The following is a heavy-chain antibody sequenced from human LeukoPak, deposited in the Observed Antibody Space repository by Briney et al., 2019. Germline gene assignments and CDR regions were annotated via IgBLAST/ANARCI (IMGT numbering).Heavy chain of an antibody. CDR3: ARVGGARTYYLWGGYHYVGQY. D-gene: IGHD3-16*02. CDR2: ITGNGGST. J-gene: IGHJ4*02. CDR1: GFAFNNHL. Sequence: PGGSLRLSCETSGFAFNNHLMHWVRQAPGKGLEYVAVITGNGGSTSYATSVKGRFTVSRDNSKNTLFLQMGSLRAEDTAVYYCARVGGARTYYLWGGYHYVGQYWGQGTLVIVSS. V-gene: IGHV3-64*01.